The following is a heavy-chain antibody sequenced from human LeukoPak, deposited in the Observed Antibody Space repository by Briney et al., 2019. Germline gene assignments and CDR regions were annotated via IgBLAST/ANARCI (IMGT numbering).Heavy chain of an antibody. CDR3: ASSRKMATIKYFDY. V-gene: IGHV1-69*13. J-gene: IGHJ4*02. CDR2: IIPIFGTA. CDR1: GGTFSSYA. D-gene: IGHD5-24*01. Sequence: GASVKVSCKASGGTFSSYAVSRVRQAPGQGLEWMGGIIPIFGTANYAQKFQGRVTITADESTSTAYMELSSLRSEDTAVYYCASSRKMATIKYFDYWGQGTLVTVSS.